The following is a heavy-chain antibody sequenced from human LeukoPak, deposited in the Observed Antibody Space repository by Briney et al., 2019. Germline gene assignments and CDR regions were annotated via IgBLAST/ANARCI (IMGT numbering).Heavy chain of an antibody. CDR2: ISRSSSYI. Sequence: GGSLRLSCAASGFTFSSYSMNWVRQAPGKGLEWVSSISRSSSYIYYADSVKGRFTISRDNAKNSLYLQMNSLRAEDTAVYYCARDRRSEYSSSRKLGEIWFDPWGQGTLVTVSS. CDR1: GFTFSSYS. V-gene: IGHV3-21*01. D-gene: IGHD6-13*01. CDR3: ARDRRSEYSSSRKLGEIWFDP. J-gene: IGHJ5*02.